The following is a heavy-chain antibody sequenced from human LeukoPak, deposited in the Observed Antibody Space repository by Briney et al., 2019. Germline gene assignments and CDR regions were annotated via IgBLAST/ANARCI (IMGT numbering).Heavy chain of an antibody. D-gene: IGHD1-7*01. Sequence: ASVKVSCKASGYTFTSYDINWVRQATGQGLEWMGWMNPNSGNTGYAQKFQGRVTMTRNTSISTAYMELSSLRSEDTAVYYCARGRRGRTSWYFDLWGRRTLVTVSS. V-gene: IGHV1-8*01. CDR3: ARGRRGRTSWYFDL. CDR2: MNPNSGNT. CDR1: GYTFTSYD. J-gene: IGHJ2*01.